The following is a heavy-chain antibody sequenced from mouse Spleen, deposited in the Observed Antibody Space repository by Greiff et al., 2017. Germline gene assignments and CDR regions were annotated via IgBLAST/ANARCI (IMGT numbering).Heavy chain of an antibody. D-gene: IGHD1-2*01. CDR3: ASPITERAWFAY. Sequence: VQLQQPGAELVKPGASVKLSCKASGYTFTSYWMHWVKQRPGQGLEWIGMIHPNSGSTNYNEKFKSKATLTVDKSSSTAYMQLSSLTSEDSAVYYCASPITERAWFAYWGQGTLVTVSA. J-gene: IGHJ3*01. V-gene: IGHV1-64*01. CDR2: IHPNSGST. CDR1: GYTFTSYW.